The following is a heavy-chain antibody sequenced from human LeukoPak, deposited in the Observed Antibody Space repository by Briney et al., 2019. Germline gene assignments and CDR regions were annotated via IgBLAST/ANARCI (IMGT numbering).Heavy chain of an antibody. CDR1: GFTVSSNY. CDR2: IKQDGSEK. D-gene: IGHD3-3*01. J-gene: IGHJ3*02. Sequence: GGSLRLSCAASGFTVSSNYMSWVRQAPGKGLEWVANIKQDGSEKNYVDYVKGRFTISRDNAKNSLYLQMNSLRAEDTAVYYCARAHDFWSGYNDAFDIWGQGTMVTVSS. V-gene: IGHV3-7*01. CDR3: ARAHDFWSGYNDAFDI.